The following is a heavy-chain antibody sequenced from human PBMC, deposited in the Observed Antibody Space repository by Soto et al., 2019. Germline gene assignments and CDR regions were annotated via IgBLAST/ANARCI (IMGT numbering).Heavy chain of an antibody. V-gene: IGHV3-23*01. Sequence: GGSLRLSCVASGFTFRNHAMTWVRRAAGKGLEWVSAIGDAGVRTNYADSVRGRFTVSRDNSKNTLYLQMNTLRAEDTAVYYCAKDYSSVWSRGIDFWGQGTLVTVSS. CDR1: GFTFRNHA. D-gene: IGHD6-19*01. CDR3: AKDYSSVWSRGIDF. CDR2: IGDAGVRT. J-gene: IGHJ4*02.